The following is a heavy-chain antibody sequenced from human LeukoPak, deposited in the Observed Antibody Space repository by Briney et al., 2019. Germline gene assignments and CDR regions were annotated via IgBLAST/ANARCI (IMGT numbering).Heavy chain of an antibody. V-gene: IGHV3-53*01. CDR1: GFTVSSIY. CDR2: IYSGGST. Sequence: GGSLRLSCAASGFTVSSIYMSWVRQAPGKGLEWVSVIYSGGSTYYADSVKGRFTIYRDNSKNTLYLQMNSLRAEDTAVYYCARDFSGTYYFDYWGQGTLVTVSS. CDR3: ARDFSGTYYFDY. D-gene: IGHD1-26*01. J-gene: IGHJ4*02.